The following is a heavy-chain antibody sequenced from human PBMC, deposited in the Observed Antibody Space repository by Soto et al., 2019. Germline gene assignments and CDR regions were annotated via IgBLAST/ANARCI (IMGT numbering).Heavy chain of an antibody. CDR3: VKEFWIQSPLGMDV. D-gene: IGHD5-18*01. CDR2: ITTSGGTT. J-gene: IGHJ6*02. V-gene: IGHV3-64D*06. Sequence: PGGSLRLSGSASVFTCSSYAMHWVRQAPGKGLDYVSSITTSGGTTYYALSVKGRFTISRDNSKNTLFLHMSSLSPGDTAVYYCVKEFWIQSPLGMDVWGQGTTVTVSS. CDR1: VFTCSSYA.